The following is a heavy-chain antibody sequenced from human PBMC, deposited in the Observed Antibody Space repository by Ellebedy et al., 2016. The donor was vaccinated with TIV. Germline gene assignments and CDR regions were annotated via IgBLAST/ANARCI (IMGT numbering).Heavy chain of an antibody. V-gene: IGHV1-18*01. CDR3: ARVYGSGRAPDY. Sequence: ASVKVSXXASGYTFTSYGISWVRQAPGQGLEWMGWISAYNGNTNYAQKLQGRVTITRDTSASTAYMELSSLRSEDTAVYYCARVYGSGRAPDYWGQGTLVTVSS. J-gene: IGHJ4*02. CDR2: ISAYNGNT. CDR1: GYTFTSYG. D-gene: IGHD3-10*01.